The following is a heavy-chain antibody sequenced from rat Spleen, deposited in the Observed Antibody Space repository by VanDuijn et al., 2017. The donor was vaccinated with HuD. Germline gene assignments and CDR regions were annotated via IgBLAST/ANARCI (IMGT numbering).Heavy chain of an antibody. D-gene: IGHD5-1*01. J-gene: IGHJ2*01. CDR2: ISYDGSST. CDR3: ARLWELFDY. V-gene: IGHV5-29*01. Sequence: EVQLVESGGGLVQPGRSMKLSCAASGFTFSNYYMAWVRQAPTKGLEWVATISYDGSSTYYRDSVKGRFTISRDNAKSTLYLQMDSLRSEDTATYYCARLWELFDYWGQGVMVTVSS. CDR1: GFTFSNYY.